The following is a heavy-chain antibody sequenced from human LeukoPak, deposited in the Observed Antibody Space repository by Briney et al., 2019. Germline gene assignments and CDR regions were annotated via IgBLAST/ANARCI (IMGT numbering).Heavy chain of an antibody. J-gene: IGHJ5*02. CDR1: GYTFTGYY. CDR3: ARVARVTMVRGVWFDP. Sequence: ASVKVSCRASGYTFTGYYMHWVRQAPGQGLELMGWINPNSGGTNYAQKFQGRVTMTRDTSISTAYMELSRLRSDDTAVYYCARVARVTMVRGVWFDPWGQGTLVTVSS. V-gene: IGHV1-2*02. CDR2: INPNSGGT. D-gene: IGHD3-10*01.